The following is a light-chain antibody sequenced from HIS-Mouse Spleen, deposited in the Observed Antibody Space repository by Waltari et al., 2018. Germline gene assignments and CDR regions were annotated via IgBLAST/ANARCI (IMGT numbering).Light chain of an antibody. V-gene: IGLV1-47*01. CDR2: RNN. CDR1: SSHTGSNY. J-gene: IGLJ2*01. Sequence: QSVLTQPPSASGTPGQRGTISRSGSSSHTGSNYVYWSQQHPGTAPKLLIYRNNQRPSGVPDRFSGSKSGTSASLAISGLRSEDEADYYCAAWDDSLSGHVVFGGGTKLTVL. CDR3: AAWDDSLSGHVV.